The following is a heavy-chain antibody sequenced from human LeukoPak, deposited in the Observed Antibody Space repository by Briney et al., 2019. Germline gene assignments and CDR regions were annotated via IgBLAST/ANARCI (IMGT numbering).Heavy chain of an antibody. CDR2: ICYSGST. V-gene: IGHV4-30-4*01. CDR1: GGSISSGDYY. D-gene: IGHD3-22*01. Sequence: SETLSLTCTVSGGSISSGDYYWSWIRQPPGKGLEWIGYICYSGSTYYNPSLKSRVTISVDTSKNQFSLKLSSVTAADTAVYYCAREDYYDSSGYYGGVVYWGQGTLVTVSS. J-gene: IGHJ4*02. CDR3: AREDYYDSSGYYGGVVY.